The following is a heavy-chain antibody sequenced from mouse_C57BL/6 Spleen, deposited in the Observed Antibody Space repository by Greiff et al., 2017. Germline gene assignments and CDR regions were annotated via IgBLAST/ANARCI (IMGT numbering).Heavy chain of an antibody. V-gene: IGHV1-81*01. CDR1: GYTFTSYG. CDR3: ARETTVVAATGTDY. Sequence: VKLVESGAELARPGASVKLSCKASGYTFTSYGISWVKQRTGQGLEWIGEIYPRSGNTYYNEKFKGKATLTADKSSSTAYMELRSLTSEDSAVYFCARETTVVAATGTDYWGQGTTLTVSS. J-gene: IGHJ2*01. D-gene: IGHD1-1*01. CDR2: IYPRSGNT.